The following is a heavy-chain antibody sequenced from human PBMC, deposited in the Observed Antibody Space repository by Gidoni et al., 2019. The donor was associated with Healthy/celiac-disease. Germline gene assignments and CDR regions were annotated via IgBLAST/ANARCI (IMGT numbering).Heavy chain of an antibody. J-gene: IGHJ6*02. Sequence: QVQLVQSGAEVKKPGASVKVSCKASGYTFTSYAMHWVRQAPGQRLEWMGWINAGNGNTKYSQKFQGRVTITRDTSASTAYMELSSLRSEDTAVYYCARDIAVAPGVYYGMDVWGQGTTVTVSS. CDR2: INAGNGNT. D-gene: IGHD6-19*01. V-gene: IGHV1-3*01. CDR3: ARDIAVAPGVYYGMDV. CDR1: GYTFTSYA.